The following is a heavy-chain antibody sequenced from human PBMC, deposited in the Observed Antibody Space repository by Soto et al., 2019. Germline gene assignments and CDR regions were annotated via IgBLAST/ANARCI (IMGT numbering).Heavy chain of an antibody. D-gene: IGHD2-21*02. CDR2: IYYSGST. CDR3: ARETYCGGDCYAFDF. J-gene: IGHJ3*01. V-gene: IGHV4-31*03. CDR1: GGSITSGGYY. Sequence: QVQLQESGPGLVKPSQTLSLTCTVSGGSITSGGYYWSWIGQHPGKGREWIGYIYYSGSTYYNPSLKSRVTISVDTSKTQFSLKLSSVTAADTAVYYCARETYCGGDCYAFDFWGQGTMVTVSS.